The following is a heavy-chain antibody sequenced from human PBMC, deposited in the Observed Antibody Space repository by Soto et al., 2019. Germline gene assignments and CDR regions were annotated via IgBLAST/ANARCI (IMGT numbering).Heavy chain of an antibody. CDR3: ARSPNYYDSSGYLD. Sequence: PSETLSLTCTVSGGSISSYYWSWIRQPPGRGLEWIGYIYYSGSTNYNPSLKSRVTISVDTSKNQFSLKLSSVTDADTAEYYCARSPNYYDSSGYLDWGQGTLVTVSS. CDR2: IYYSGST. V-gene: IGHV4-59*01. D-gene: IGHD3-22*01. J-gene: IGHJ4*02. CDR1: GGSISSYY.